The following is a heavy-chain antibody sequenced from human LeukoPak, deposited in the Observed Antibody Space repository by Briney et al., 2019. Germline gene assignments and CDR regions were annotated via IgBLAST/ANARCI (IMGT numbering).Heavy chain of an antibody. CDR1: GFPFNTYN. CDR3: VTAGLTVGNYELFDF. Sequence: GGSLTLSCAASGFPFNTYNMNWVRQAPAKGLEWVAYISTTSGNMYYADSVKGRFTISRDNAKNSLYLQMSSVRVDDTAVYSCVTAGLTVGNYELFDFWGQGTLVTVSS. D-gene: IGHD4-11*01. V-gene: IGHV3-48*04. J-gene: IGHJ4*02. CDR2: ISTTSGNM.